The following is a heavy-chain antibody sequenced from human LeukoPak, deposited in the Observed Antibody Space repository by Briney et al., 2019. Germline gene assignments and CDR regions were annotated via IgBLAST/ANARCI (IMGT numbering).Heavy chain of an antibody. J-gene: IGHJ5*02. Sequence: PSQTLSLTCTVSGGSISSGGYYWSWIRQHPGKGLEWIGYIYYGGSTYYNPSLKSRVTISVDTSKNQFSLKLSSVTAADTAVYYCARANDYGDYIWFDPWGQGTLVTVSS. CDR1: GGSISSGGYY. CDR3: ARANDYGDYIWFDP. D-gene: IGHD4-17*01. V-gene: IGHV4-31*03. CDR2: IYYGGST.